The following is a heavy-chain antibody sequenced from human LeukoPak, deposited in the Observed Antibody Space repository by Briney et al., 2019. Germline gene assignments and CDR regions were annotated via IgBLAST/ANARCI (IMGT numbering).Heavy chain of an antibody. V-gene: IGHV3-13*01. Sequence: PGGSLRLSCAASELTFSSYDMHWVRQATGKGLEWVSTIDTAGNAWYPDSVKGRFTISRENAKNSLNLQMNSLRVGDTAVYYCARAKMPGIQTAGRVNYFDSWGQGTLVTVSA. D-gene: IGHD6-13*01. CDR3: ARAKMPGIQTAGRVNYFDS. CDR1: ELTFSSYD. CDR2: IDTAGNA. J-gene: IGHJ4*02.